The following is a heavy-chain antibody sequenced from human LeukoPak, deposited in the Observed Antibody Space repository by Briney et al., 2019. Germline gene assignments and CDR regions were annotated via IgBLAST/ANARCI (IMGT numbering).Heavy chain of an antibody. Sequence: GGSLRLSCTGSGFTFSNYAMMWVRLAPGKGPEWVSAIRGGGGSAFYADSVKGRFTISRDNSKHTLFLQMNSLRAEDTAVYYCARDPNGDYIGAFDTWGPGTMVTVSS. CDR1: GFTFSNYA. CDR3: ARDPNGDYIGAFDT. V-gene: IGHV3-23*01. D-gene: IGHD4-17*01. CDR2: IRGGGGSA. J-gene: IGHJ3*02.